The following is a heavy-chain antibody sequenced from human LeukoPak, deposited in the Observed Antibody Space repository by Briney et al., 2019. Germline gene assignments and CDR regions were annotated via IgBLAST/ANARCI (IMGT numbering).Heavy chain of an antibody. CDR2: INSDGSST. D-gene: IGHD3-22*01. CDR1: GFTFSSYW. Sequence: GGSLRLSCAASGFTFSSYWMHWVRQAPGKGLVWVSRINSDGSSTSYADSVKGRFTISRDNSKNTLYLQMNSLRAEDMAVYYCAKGYYYDSSGYPYYFDYWGQGTLVTVSS. V-gene: IGHV3-74*01. CDR3: AKGYYYDSSGYPYYFDY. J-gene: IGHJ4*02.